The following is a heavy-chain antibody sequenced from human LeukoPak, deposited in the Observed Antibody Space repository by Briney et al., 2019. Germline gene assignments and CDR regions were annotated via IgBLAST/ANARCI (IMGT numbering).Heavy chain of an antibody. CDR1: GFTFSSYS. Sequence: GGSLRLSCAASGFTFSSYSMNWVRQAPGKGLEWVSSISSSSNYIYYADSVKGRFTIARDNAKNTLYLQMNSLRAEDTAVYYCAREGSAAGIDDAFDIWGQGTMVTVSS. CDR2: ISSSSNYI. CDR3: AREGSAAGIDDAFDI. V-gene: IGHV3-21*01. J-gene: IGHJ3*02. D-gene: IGHD6-13*01.